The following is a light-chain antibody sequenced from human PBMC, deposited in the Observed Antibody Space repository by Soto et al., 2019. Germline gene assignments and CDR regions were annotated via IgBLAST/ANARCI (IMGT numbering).Light chain of an antibody. CDR2: EVS. CDR1: SSDVGGYNY. V-gene: IGLV2-8*01. Sequence: SALTQPPSASGSPGQSVTISCTGTSSDVGGYNYVSWYQQHPGKAPKLMIYEVSKRPSGVPDRFSGSKSGTSASLAISGLRSDDEADYYCAAWDDSLSGWVFGGGTKVTVL. CDR3: AAWDDSLSGWV. J-gene: IGLJ3*02.